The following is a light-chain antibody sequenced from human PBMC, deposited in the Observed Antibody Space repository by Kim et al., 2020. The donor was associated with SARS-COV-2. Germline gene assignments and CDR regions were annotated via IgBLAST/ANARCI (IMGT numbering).Light chain of an antibody. V-gene: IGLV1-40*01. J-gene: IGLJ1*01. CDR1: SSNSGACYD. CDR3: HSYDSLTVSGV. CDR2: GNT. Sequence: RVTISCTGSSSNSGACYDVHWYQQLPGAAPKLLIYGNTNRPSGVPDRFSGSKSGTSASLAITGLQAEDEADYYCHSYDSLTVSGVFGTGTKVTVL.